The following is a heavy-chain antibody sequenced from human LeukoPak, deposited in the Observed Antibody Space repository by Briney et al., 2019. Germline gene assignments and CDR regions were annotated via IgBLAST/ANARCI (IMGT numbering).Heavy chain of an antibody. V-gene: IGHV1-18*04. CDR1: GYTFTYYG. CDR2: ISPSDGST. J-gene: IGHJ4*02. CDR3: ARDCNRRECDY. Sequence: PGASVKVSCKASGYTFTYYGISWVRQAPGRGLEWMGWISPSDGSTDYAQKLQGRVTMTTDTSTSTAYMELRSLRSDDTAVYYCARDCNRRECDYWGQGTLVTVSS. D-gene: IGHD1-14*01.